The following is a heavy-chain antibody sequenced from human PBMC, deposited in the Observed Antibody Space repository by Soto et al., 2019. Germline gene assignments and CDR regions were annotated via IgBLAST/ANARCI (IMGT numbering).Heavy chain of an antibody. V-gene: IGHV3-30-3*01. CDR3: ARFRSERPFDY. Sequence: GGSLRLSCAASGLTFSRYTMHWVRQAPGKGLEWVAVISYDENNKYYADAVKGRFTISRDNSKNTLSVQMNSLRPEDTAVYYCARFRSERPFDYWGQGTLVTVSS. J-gene: IGHJ4*02. CDR1: GLTFSRYT. CDR2: ISYDENNK.